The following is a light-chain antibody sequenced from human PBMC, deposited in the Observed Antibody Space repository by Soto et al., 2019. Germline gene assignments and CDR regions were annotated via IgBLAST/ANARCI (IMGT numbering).Light chain of an antibody. V-gene: IGKV3-20*01. CDR3: QQYGSSGT. CDR1: QSVSNNY. Sequence: EIVLTPSPGTLSLSPVARATLSCMASQSVSNNYLAWYQQKPGQAPRLLIYGASNRATGIPDRFSGSGSGTDFTLTISRLEPEDFAVHYCQQYGSSGTCGQGTKVDIK. CDR2: GAS. J-gene: IGKJ1*01.